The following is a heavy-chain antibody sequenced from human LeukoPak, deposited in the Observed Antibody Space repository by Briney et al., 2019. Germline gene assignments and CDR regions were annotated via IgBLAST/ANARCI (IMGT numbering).Heavy chain of an antibody. CDR3: ARVATMADAFDI. D-gene: IGHD3-10*01. V-gene: IGHV1-46*01. CDR1: GYTFTSYY. J-gene: IGHJ3*02. Sequence: ASVKVSCKASGYTFTSYYMHWLRQAPGQGLEWMGIINPSGGSTSYAQKFQGRVTMTRDTSTSTVYMELSSLRSEDTAVYYCARVATMADAFDIWGQGTMVTVSS. CDR2: INPSGGST.